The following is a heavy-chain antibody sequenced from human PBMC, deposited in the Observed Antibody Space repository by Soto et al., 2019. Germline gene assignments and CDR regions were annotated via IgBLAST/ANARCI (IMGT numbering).Heavy chain of an antibody. D-gene: IGHD1-1*01. Sequence: PGGSLRLSCAASGFTFSNYAMSWVRQAPGKGLEWVSAISSSGDSPYYADSVKGRFTVSRDNSKNTLHLQMNSLRVEDTAIYYCARNTIPNTRYWGQGTLVTVSS. CDR1: GFTFSNYA. CDR3: ARNTIPNTRY. J-gene: IGHJ4*02. V-gene: IGHV3-23*01. CDR2: ISSSGDSP.